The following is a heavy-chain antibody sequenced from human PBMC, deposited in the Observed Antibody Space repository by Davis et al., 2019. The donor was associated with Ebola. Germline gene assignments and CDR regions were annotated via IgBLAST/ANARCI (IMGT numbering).Heavy chain of an antibody. CDR3: ASLSPAGGFDY. CDR2: IHHSGSS. CDR1: GGSISSYY. J-gene: IGHJ4*02. D-gene: IGHD3-10*01. V-gene: IGHV4-59*01. Sequence: SETLSLTCTVSGGSISSYYWSWIRQPPGKGLEWVGYIHHSGSSKYNPSLKSRVTMSVDTSKNQFSLKLKSVTAADTAMYYCASLSPAGGFDYWGQGTLVPVSS.